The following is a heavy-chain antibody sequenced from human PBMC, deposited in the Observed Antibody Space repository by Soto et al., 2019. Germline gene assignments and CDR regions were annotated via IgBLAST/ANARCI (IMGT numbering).Heavy chain of an antibody. CDR2: IFYTGIV. D-gene: IGHD5-12*01. CDR1: GDSITSSY. Sequence: QVQLQQSGPGLMKPSETLSLTCTVSGDSITSSYWSWFRQPPGKGLEYIGFIFYTGIVSYNPSLQSRVTISMDTSKNQFSLNLSSVTAADTAVYYCAKGAGRDGYNTARGQGTLVSVSA. V-gene: IGHV4-59*01. CDR3: AKGAGRDGYNTA. J-gene: IGHJ4*02.